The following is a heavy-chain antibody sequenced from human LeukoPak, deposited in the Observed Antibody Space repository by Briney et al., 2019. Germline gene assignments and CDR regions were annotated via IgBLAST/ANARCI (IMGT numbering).Heavy chain of an antibody. D-gene: IGHD3-10*01. CDR1: GFTLSSYR. Sequence: GGSLRLSCAASGFTLSSYRMSWVRQAPGKGLEWVANIKQDGSEKYYVDSVKGRFTISRDNAKNSLYLQMNSLRAEDTAVYYCARKGDRVNWFDPWGQGTLVTVSS. V-gene: IGHV3-7*01. CDR3: ARKGDRVNWFDP. CDR2: IKQDGSEK. J-gene: IGHJ5*02.